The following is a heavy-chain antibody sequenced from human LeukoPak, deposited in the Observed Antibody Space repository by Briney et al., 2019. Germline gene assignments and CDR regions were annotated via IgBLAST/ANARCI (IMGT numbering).Heavy chain of an antibody. Sequence: GASVKVSCKASGYTFTSNYIHWVRQAPGQGLEWMGMIYPRDGSTNYAQKFQGRVTITADESTSTAYMELSSLRSEDTAVYCCARSPDGYSYGSLDYWGQGTLVTVSS. J-gene: IGHJ4*02. D-gene: IGHD5-18*01. CDR3: ARSPDGYSYGSLDY. CDR2: IYPRDGST. V-gene: IGHV1-46*01. CDR1: GYTFTSNY.